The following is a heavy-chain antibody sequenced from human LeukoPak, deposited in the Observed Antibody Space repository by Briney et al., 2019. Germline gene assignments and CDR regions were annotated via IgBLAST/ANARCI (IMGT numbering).Heavy chain of an antibody. CDR2: IYYTGDT. J-gene: IGHJ4*02. V-gene: IGHV4-39*01. CDR1: GVSISSSNSY. D-gene: IGHD3/OR15-3a*01. Sequence: SETLSLTCTVSGVSISSSNSYWGWIRQPPGKGLEWIGSIYYTGDTYYNASLKSRVTISIDTSKNQISLRLTSVTATDTAMYYCARQTGSGLFTLPGGQGTLVTVSS. CDR3: ARQTGSGLFTLP.